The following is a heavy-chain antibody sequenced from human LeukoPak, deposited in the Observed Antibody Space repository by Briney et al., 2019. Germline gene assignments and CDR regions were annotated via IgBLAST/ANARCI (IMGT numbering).Heavy chain of an antibody. V-gene: IGHV3-21*01. J-gene: IGHJ3*02. D-gene: IGHD5-18*01. CDR2: ISSGSNYI. CDR3: ARDVETAVDATAFDI. Sequence: GGSLRLSCAASGFTFSTYSMNWVRQAPGKGLEWVSSISSGSNYIYYADSVKGRFTTSRDNAKNSLYLQMSSLRAEDTAVYYCARDVETAVDATAFDIWGQATMVTVSS. CDR1: GFTFSTYS.